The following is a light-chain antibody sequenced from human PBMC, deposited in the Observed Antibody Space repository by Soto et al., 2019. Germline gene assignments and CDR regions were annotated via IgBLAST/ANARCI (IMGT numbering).Light chain of an antibody. Sequence: QSALTQPASVSGSPGQSITISCTGTSSDVGGYNYVSWYQQHPGKAPKFIIYEVSNRPSGVSNRFSGSKSGNTASLTISGLQAEDEADYYCSLYTSSVSYVFGTGTKLTVL. CDR1: SSDVGGYNY. V-gene: IGLV2-14*01. J-gene: IGLJ1*01. CDR3: SLYTSSVSYV. CDR2: EVS.